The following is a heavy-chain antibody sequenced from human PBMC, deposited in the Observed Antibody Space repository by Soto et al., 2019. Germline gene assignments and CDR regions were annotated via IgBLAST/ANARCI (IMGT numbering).Heavy chain of an antibody. V-gene: IGHV1-69*08. D-gene: IGHD4-17*01. J-gene: IGHJ2*01. CDR2: IIPILGIA. CDR3: ARDYGGKTYWYFAL. CDR1: GGTFSSYT. Sequence: QVQLVQSGAEVKKPGSSVKVSCKASGGTFSSYTISWVRQAPGQGLEWMGRIIPILGIANYAQKFQGRVTLTADKSTSTAYMELSSLRSEDTAVYYCARDYGGKTYWYFALWGRGTLVTVSS.